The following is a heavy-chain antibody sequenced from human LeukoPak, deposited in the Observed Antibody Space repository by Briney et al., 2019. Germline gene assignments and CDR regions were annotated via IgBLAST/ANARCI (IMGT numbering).Heavy chain of an antibody. CDR1: GGSFSGYY. V-gene: IGHV4-34*01. CDR3: ASNQGPRYYYYGMDV. CDR2: INHSGST. Sequence: PSETLSLTCAVYGGSFSGYYRSWIRQPPGKGLEWIGEINHSGSTNYNPSLKSRVTISVDTSKNQFSLKLSSVTAADTAVYYCASNQGPRYYYYGMDVWGQGTTVTVSS. J-gene: IGHJ6*02.